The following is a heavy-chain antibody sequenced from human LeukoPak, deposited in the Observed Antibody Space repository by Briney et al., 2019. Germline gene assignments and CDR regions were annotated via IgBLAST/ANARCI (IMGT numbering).Heavy chain of an antibody. CDR3: ARSRARPDY. D-gene: IGHD6-6*01. CDR1: GFTFRSFW. CDR2: IKFDGTAT. Sequence: GGSLRLSCSGFGFTFRSFWMGWVRQAPGKGLEWVANIKFDGTATNYVDSVRGRFTISRDNAKNSMYLQMNSLRAEDTAVYYCARSRARPDYWGQGTLVTVSS. V-gene: IGHV3-7*01. J-gene: IGHJ4*02.